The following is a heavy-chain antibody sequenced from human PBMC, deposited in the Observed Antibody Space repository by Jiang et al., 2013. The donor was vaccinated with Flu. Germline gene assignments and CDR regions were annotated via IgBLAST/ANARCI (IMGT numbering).Heavy chain of an antibody. J-gene: IGHJ4*02. CDR1: GGSISSSNW. CDR2: IYHSGST. V-gene: IGHV4-4*02. CDR3: ARDLGDSSGIGYFDY. D-gene: IGHD3-22*01. Sequence: GSGLVKPSGTLSLTCAVSGGSISSSNWWSWVRQPPGKGLEWIGEIYHSGSTNYNPSLKSRVTISVDKSKNQFSLKLSSVTAADTAVYYCARDLGDSSGIGYFDYWGQGTLVTVSS.